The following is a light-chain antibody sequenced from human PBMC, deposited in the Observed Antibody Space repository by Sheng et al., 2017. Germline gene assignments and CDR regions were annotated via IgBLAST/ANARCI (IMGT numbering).Light chain of an antibody. J-gene: IGKJ2*01. CDR1: QSLLDFNGYYC. V-gene: IGKV2-28*01. CDR2: LSS. CDR3: MQGLQTPYT. Sequence: EIVMTQSPLSLSVTPGEPASISCRSSQSLLDFNGYYCLSWYVQKPGQSPRVLIYLSSKRASGVPDRFSGSASGADFTLKISRVEAEDVGLYYCMQGLQTPYTFGLGDQVGDQT.